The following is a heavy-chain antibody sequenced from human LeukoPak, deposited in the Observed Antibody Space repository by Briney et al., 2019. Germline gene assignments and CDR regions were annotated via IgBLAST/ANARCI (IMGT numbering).Heavy chain of an antibody. CDR3: ARAQRDPTYYDFWSGYYPIYYYYYYGMDV. V-gene: IGHV3-21*01. CDR1: GFTFSSYG. CDR2: ISSSSSYI. D-gene: IGHD3-3*01. Sequence: GGSLRLSCAASGFTFSSYGMHWVRQAPGKGLEWVSSISSSSSYIYYADSVKGRFTISRDNAKNSLYLQMNSLRAEDTAVYYCARAQRDPTYYDFWSGYYPIYYYYYYGMDVWGQGTTVTVSS. J-gene: IGHJ6*02.